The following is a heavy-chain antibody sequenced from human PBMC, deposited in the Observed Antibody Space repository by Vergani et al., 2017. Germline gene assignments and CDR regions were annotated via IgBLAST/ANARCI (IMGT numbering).Heavy chain of an antibody. J-gene: IGHJ3*02. CDR1: GGTFSSYA. CDR3: ARDRELGYGDPDAFDI. CDR2: IIPIFGTA. Sequence: QVQLVQSGAEVKKPGSSVKVSCKASGGTFSSYAISWVRQAPGQGLEWMGGIIPIFGTANYAQKFQGRVTITADESTSTAYMELSSLRSEDTAVYYCARDRELGYGDPDAFDIWGQGTMVTFSS. D-gene: IGHD4-17*01. V-gene: IGHV1-69*12.